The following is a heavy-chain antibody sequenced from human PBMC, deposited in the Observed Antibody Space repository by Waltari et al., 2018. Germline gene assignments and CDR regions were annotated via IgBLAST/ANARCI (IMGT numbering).Heavy chain of an antibody. CDR2: INHNSGGT. V-gene: IGHV1-2*02. D-gene: IGHD6-6*01. Sequence: QVQLVQSGAEVKKPGASVKVSCKASGYTFTGYYMHWVRQAPGQGLEWMGWINHNSGGTNDAQKCQGRVTMTRDTSISTAYMELSRLRSDDTAVYYCARAYATEYSSSMGYWGQGTLVTVSS. CDR3: ARAYATEYSSSMGY. J-gene: IGHJ4*02. CDR1: GYTFTGYY.